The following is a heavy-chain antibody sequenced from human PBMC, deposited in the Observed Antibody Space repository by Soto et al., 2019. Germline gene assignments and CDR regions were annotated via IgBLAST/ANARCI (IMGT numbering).Heavy chain of an antibody. CDR1: GGSIYTYS. D-gene: IGHD1-26*01. J-gene: IGHJ4*02. CDR2: IYSSGSA. V-gene: IGHV4-4*07. CDR3: ATIVGANDY. Sequence: SEPLSLTRTVTGGSIYTYSWTWIRQPAGKGLEWIGHIYSSGSANYNPSLKSRVSMSVDTSKNQFSLKLNSVTAADTAVYYCATIVGANDYWGQGTLVT.